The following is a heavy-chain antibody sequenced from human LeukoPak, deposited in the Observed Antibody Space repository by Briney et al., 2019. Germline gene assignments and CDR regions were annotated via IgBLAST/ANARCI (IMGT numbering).Heavy chain of an antibody. Sequence: GGSLRLSCAASGLTFSDYWMYWVRQAPGKGLERVANIKYDGSEKYYVDSVKGRFTISRDNAKNSLYLQMNSLRVEDTAMYYCATDRGLRWGKGTTVTVSS. CDR2: IKYDGSEK. V-gene: IGHV3-7*03. CDR1: GLTFSDYW. J-gene: IGHJ6*04. CDR3: ATDRGLR.